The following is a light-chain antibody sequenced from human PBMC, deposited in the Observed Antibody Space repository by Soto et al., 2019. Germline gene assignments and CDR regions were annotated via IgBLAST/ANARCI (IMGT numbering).Light chain of an antibody. CDR3: QQSYNTPPVT. V-gene: IGKV1-39*01. CDR2: AAS. J-gene: IGKJ1*01. Sequence: DIQMTQSPSSLSASVGDRVTITCRASQSISTYLNWYQQKPGKAPKLLIYAASSLQSGVPSRFSGSGSGTDFTLTISSLQPEDFATYYCQQSYNTPPVTFGQGTKVGIK. CDR1: QSISTY.